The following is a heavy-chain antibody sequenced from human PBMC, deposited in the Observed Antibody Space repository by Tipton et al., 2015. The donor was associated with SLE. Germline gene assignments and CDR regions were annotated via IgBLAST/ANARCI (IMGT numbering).Heavy chain of an antibody. D-gene: IGHD5-12*01. CDR3: ARPGTEATPRVRPNWYFDL. J-gene: IGHJ2*01. Sequence: QLVQSGGGVVQPGTSLRLSCAASEFTFSSYGMHWVRQAPGKGLEWVAVIWHDGSNQYYADSVKGRFTISRDNSKNTLYLQMSSLRAEDTAVYYCARPGTEATPRVRPNWYFDLWGRGTLVIVSS. V-gene: IGHV3-33*01. CDR2: IWHDGSNQ. CDR1: EFTFSSYG.